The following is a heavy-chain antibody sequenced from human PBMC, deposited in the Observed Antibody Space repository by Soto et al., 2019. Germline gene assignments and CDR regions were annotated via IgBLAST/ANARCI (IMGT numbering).Heavy chain of an antibody. D-gene: IGHD1-1*01. CDR1: GGTFSSYA. Sequence: SVKVSCKASGGTFSSYAISWVRQAPGQGLEWMGGIIPIFGTANYAQKFQGRVTITADESTSTAYMELSSLRSEDTAVYYCARVRKTTGYHYYYGMDVWGQGTTVTVSS. J-gene: IGHJ6*02. CDR3: ARVRKTTGYHYYYGMDV. V-gene: IGHV1-69*13. CDR2: IIPIFGTA.